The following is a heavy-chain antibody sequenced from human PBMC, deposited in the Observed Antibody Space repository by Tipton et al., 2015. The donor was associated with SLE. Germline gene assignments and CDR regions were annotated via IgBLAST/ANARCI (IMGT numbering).Heavy chain of an antibody. V-gene: IGHV4-61*01. Sequence: TLSLTCTVSRGSVTSGSYYWSWVRQPPGKGLEWIGYVYYSGATSYNPSLKSRVTISVDTSKNQFSLKLNSVTAADTAVYYCAREYIAAAPHFDFWGQGTLVPVSS. CDR3: AREYIAAAPHFDF. J-gene: IGHJ4*02. D-gene: IGHD6-13*01. CDR2: VYYSGAT. CDR1: RGSVTSGSYY.